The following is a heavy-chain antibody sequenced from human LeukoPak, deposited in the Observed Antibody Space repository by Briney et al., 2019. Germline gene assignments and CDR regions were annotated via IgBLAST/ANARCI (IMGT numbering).Heavy chain of an antibody. J-gene: IGHJ4*02. CDR3: ARRVTGRGTYYFDY. Sequence: KPSETLSLTCTVSGGSISTYYWTGIRQPPGKGLEWIGYIYYSGSTNYNPALKSRVTISLDTSKNQFSLKLNSVTAADTAVYYCARRVTGRGTYYFDYWGQGTLVTVSS. D-gene: IGHD3-16*01. CDR2: IYYSGST. V-gene: IGHV4-59*08. CDR1: GGSISTYY.